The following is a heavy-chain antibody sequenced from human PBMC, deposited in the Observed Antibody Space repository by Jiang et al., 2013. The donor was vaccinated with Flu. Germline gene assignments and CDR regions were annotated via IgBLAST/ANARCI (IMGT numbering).Heavy chain of an antibody. Sequence: GPGLVKPPETLSLTCAVSGGSISGSGHYWVWIRQPPGKELEWVGSIYHSGSTYYKPSLKSRVTMSVDTSKNQFSLSLSSVTAADTAVYYCARALKYSGFELPYFDFWGQGTLVTVSS. CDR2: IYHSGST. V-gene: IGHV4-39*07. CDR3: ARALKYSGFELPYFDF. J-gene: IGHJ4*02. D-gene: IGHD5-12*01. CDR1: GGSISGSGHY.